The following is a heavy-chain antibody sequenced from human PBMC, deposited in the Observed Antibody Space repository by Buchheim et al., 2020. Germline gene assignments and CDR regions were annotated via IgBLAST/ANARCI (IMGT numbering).Heavy chain of an antibody. CDR3: ARDLNNNWFDP. Sequence: QVQLQESGPGLVKPSQTLSLTCTVSGDSISSAGYYWTWIRQRPGKGLEWIGYIYHNGITYYNPSLKSRVAISVDTSKNQFSLKVTSATAADTAVYYCARDLNNNWFDPWGPGTL. CDR2: IYHNGIT. D-gene: IGHD1/OR15-1a*01. V-gene: IGHV4-31*03. CDR1: GDSISSAGYY. J-gene: IGHJ5*02.